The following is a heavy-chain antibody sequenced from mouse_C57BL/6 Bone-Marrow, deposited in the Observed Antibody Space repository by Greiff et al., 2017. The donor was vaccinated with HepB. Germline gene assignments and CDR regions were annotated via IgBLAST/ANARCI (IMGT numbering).Heavy chain of an antibody. V-gene: IGHV5-6*01. CDR2: ISSGGSYT. CDR3: ARRGLGDY. J-gene: IGHJ4*01. CDR1: GFTFSSYG. Sequence: EVQLQESGGDLVKPGGSLKLSCAASGFTFSSYGMSWVRQTPDKRLEWVATISSGGSYTYYPDSVKGRFTISRDNAKNTLYLQMSSLKSEDTAMYYCARRGLGDYWGQGTSVTVSS.